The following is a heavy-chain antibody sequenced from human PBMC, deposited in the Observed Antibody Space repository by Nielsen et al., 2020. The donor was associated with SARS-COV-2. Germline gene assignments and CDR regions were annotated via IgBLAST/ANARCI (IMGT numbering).Heavy chain of an antibody. V-gene: IGHV1-18*01. J-gene: IGHJ5*02. CDR1: GYTFRGYG. D-gene: IGHD2-15*01. CDR2: INPYNSNR. Sequence: ASVKVSCKASGYTFRGYGIAWVRQAPGQGLEWMGWINPYNSNRDYAQKFQGRVVMTTDTFTSTAYVELRSLTSDDSAVYYCARVDNVVVYHGDPWGQGTLVTVSS. CDR3: ARVDNVVVYHGDP.